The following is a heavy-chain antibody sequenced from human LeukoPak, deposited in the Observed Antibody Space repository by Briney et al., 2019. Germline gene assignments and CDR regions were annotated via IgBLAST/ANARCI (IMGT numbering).Heavy chain of an antibody. Sequence: SETLSLTCTGSGGSISSGSYYWSWIRQPAGKGLEWIGRIYTSGSTNYNPSLKSRVTISVDTSKNQFSLKLSSVTAADTAAYYCARDRTGYPNWFDPWGQGTLVTVSS. CDR3: ARDRTGYPNWFDP. J-gene: IGHJ5*02. CDR2: IYTSGST. D-gene: IGHD3/OR15-3a*01. CDR1: GGSISSGSYY. V-gene: IGHV4-61*02.